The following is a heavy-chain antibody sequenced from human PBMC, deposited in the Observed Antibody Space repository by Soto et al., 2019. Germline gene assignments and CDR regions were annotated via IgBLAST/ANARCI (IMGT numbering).Heavy chain of an antibody. CDR3: VCGGNFFVY. CDR2: LDQDGSGR. D-gene: IGHD3-16*01. V-gene: IGHV3-7*01. J-gene: IGHJ4*02. Sequence: EVQLVESGGGLVQPGGSLRLSCAASGVTFITYWMTWVRRPPGKGLEWVANLDQDGSGRYYVDSVRGRFTISRDKAKNSLYLQMSSLRAEDTAVYYCVCGGNFFVYWGQGTLVTVSP. CDR1: GVTFITYW.